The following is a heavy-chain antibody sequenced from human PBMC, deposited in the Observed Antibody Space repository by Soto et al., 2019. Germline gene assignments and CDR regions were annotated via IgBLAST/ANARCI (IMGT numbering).Heavy chain of an antibody. CDR1: GYTFTNSD. V-gene: IGHV1-8*01. J-gene: IGHJ4*02. CDR2: MNPDSGHA. Sequence: QVQLVQSGAEVKKPGASVKVSCKASGYTFTNSDINWVRQAPGQGLEWMGWMNPDSGHAAYAQKFQGRVTLTTSTSTSTVYMEMRSLGSEDTAVYYCARRPHCSGGICYYGVDNLGQGTLVTVSS. D-gene: IGHD2-15*01. CDR3: ARRPHCSGGICYYGVDN.